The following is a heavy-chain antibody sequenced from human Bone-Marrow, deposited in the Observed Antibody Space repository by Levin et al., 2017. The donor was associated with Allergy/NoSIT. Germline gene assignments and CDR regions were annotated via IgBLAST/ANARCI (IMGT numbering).Heavy chain of an antibody. CDR1: GGSITSDDYY. CDR3: ATWLPDDILTGFDN. Sequence: KPSETLSLTCTVSGGSITSDDYYWSWIRQSPGKGLEWIGYIHHSGSVYYNPSLKSRVTISLDTSKNHFSLTVHSLTVADTAVYFCATWLPDDILTGFDNWGPGTLVTVSA. CDR2: IHHSGSV. D-gene: IGHD3-9*01. J-gene: IGHJ4*02. V-gene: IGHV4-30-4*01.